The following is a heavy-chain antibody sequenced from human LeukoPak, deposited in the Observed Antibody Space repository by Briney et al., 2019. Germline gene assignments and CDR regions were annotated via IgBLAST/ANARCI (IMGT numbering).Heavy chain of an antibody. V-gene: IGHV4-59*08. D-gene: IGHD1-26*01. CDR3: ARHGGSYRTSYYYYGMDV. CDR2: IYYGGST. CDR1: GGSISSYY. J-gene: IGHJ6*02. Sequence: PSETLSLTCTVSGGSISSYYWSWIRQPPGKGLEWIGYIYYGGSTNYNPSLKSRVTISVDTSKNQFSLKLSSATAADTAVYYCARHGGSYRTSYYYYGMDVWGQGTTVTVSS.